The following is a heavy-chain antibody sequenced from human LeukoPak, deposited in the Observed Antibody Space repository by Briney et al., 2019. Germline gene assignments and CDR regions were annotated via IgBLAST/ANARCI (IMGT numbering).Heavy chain of an antibody. CDR1: GFTFSSYD. D-gene: IGHD5-18*01. CDR3: AKEAYSYGYFDS. V-gene: IGHV3-30*18. J-gene: IGHJ4*02. CDR2: ISYDGSNK. Sequence: PGGSLRLSCSASGFTFSSYDMHWVRQAPGKGLEWVAGISYDGSNKYYTDSVKGRFTISRDNSKNTLYLQMNSLRAEDTALYYCAKEAYSYGYFDSWGLGTLVTVSS.